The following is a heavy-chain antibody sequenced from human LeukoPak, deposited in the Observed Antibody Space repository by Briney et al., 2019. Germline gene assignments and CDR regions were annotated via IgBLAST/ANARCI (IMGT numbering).Heavy chain of an antibody. D-gene: IGHD6-13*01. CDR3: ASGEQQLVLDY. CDR2: ISYDGSNK. J-gene: IGHJ4*02. CDR1: GFTFSSYW. Sequence: GGSLRLSCAASGFTFSSYWMSWVRQAPGKGLEWVAVISYDGSNKYYADSVKGRFTIARDNSKNTLYLQMNSLRAEDTAVYYCASGEQQLVLDYWGQGTLVTVSS. V-gene: IGHV3-30-3*01.